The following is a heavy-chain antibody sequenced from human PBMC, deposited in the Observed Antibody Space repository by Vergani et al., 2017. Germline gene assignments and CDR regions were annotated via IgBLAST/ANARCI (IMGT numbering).Heavy chain of an antibody. CDR1: GFSFTTYT. CDR3: AKGGWYYWFDS. Sequence: EVQLLESGGDLVQPGGSLRLSCAASGFSFTTYTMSWVRQAPGKGLEWVSTISTNGDYTRYGDSVKGRFTISRDNSKSTLYLQMNSLRAEDTAIYYCAKGGWYYWFDSWGQGTLVIVS. CDR2: ISTNGDYT. D-gene: IGHD6-19*01. J-gene: IGHJ5*01. V-gene: IGHV3-23*01.